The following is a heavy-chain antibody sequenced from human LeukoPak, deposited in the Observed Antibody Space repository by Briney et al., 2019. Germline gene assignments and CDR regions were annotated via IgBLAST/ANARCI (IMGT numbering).Heavy chain of an antibody. D-gene: IGHD3-16*01. Sequence: PGGSLRLSCAASGFTFSSYSMNWVRQAPGKGLEWVSSISSSSSYIYYADSVKGRFTISRDSAKNSLYLQMNSLRAEDTAVYYCARDGSRKDDYVWGSPTDYWGQGTLVTVSS. CDR1: GFTFSSYS. J-gene: IGHJ4*02. CDR2: ISSSSSYI. CDR3: ARDGSRKDDYVWGSPTDY. V-gene: IGHV3-21*01.